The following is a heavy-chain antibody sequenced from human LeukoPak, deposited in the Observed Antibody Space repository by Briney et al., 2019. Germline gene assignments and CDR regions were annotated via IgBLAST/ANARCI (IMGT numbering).Heavy chain of an antibody. V-gene: IGHV1-2*02. Sequence: ASVKVSCKASGYTFTGYYMHWVRQAPGQGLEWMGWINPNSGGTNYAQKFQGRVTMTRDTSISTAYMELSRLRSDDTAVYYCARREGRAAQPRDWGQGTLVTVSS. CDR1: GYTFTGYY. CDR2: INPNSGGT. J-gene: IGHJ4*02. CDR3: ARREGRAAQPRD. D-gene: IGHD6-6*01.